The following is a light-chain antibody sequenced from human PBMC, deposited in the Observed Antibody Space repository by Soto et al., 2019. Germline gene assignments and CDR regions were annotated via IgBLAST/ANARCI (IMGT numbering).Light chain of an antibody. CDR2: DNN. Sequence: QSVLTQPPSVSAAPGQKVTLFCSGSSSSIGNHHVSWYQQLPGTAPKLLIYDNNKRPSGIPDRFSGSKSDTSATLGISGLQTGDEADYYCAAWDGKVFGTGTKVTVL. J-gene: IGLJ1*01. CDR3: AAWDGKV. V-gene: IGLV1-51*01. CDR1: SSSIGNHH.